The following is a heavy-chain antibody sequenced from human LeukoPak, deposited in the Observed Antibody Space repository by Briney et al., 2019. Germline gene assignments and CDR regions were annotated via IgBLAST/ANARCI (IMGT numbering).Heavy chain of an antibody. D-gene: IGHD3-10*01. V-gene: IGHV4-39*01. CDR2: IYYSGST. Sequence: SETLSLTCTVSGGSICSNNYYWGWIRQPPGKGLEWIGTIYYSGSTYYNPSLKSRVTISVDTSKNQFSLKLSSVTAADTAVYYCARLVYYGSGSYHYYFDYWGQGTLVTVSS. CDR1: GGSICSNNYY. J-gene: IGHJ4*02. CDR3: ARLVYYGSGSYHYYFDY.